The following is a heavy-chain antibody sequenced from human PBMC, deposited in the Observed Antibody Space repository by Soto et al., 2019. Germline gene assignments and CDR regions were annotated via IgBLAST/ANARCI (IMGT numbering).Heavy chain of an antibody. V-gene: IGHV3-23*01. D-gene: IGHD4-4*01. CDR3: AKDHSNFGLGP. Sequence: EMQLLESGGGLVQPGGSLRLSCAASGFTFSNYPMTWARQAPGKGLEWVAASRMGAVDTYYAHSAQGRFSISRDNSQNTLYLQLNSLRADDTAIYSCAKDHSNFGLGPWGHGTVVTVSS. J-gene: IGHJ5*02. CDR1: GFTFSNYP. CDR2: SRMGAVDT.